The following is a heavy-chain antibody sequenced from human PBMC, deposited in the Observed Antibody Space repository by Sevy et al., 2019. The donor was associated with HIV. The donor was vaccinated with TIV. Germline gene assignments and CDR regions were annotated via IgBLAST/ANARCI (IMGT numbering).Heavy chain of an antibody. J-gene: IGHJ4*02. CDR1: GFTFSSYW. D-gene: IGHD1-1*01. Sequence: GGSLRLSCAASGFTFSSYWMSWVRQAPGKGMEWVANIKQDGSEKYYMDSVKGRFTIPRDNAKNSLYLQMNSLRAEDTAVYYCASSRVEDYWGQGTLVTVSS. CDR2: IKQDGSEK. CDR3: ASSRVEDY. V-gene: IGHV3-7*03.